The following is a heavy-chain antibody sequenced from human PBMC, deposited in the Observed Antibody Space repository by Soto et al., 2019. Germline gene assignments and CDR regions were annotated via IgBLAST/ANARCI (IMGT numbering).Heavy chain of an antibody. D-gene: IGHD3-9*01. V-gene: IGHV3-30-3*01. Sequence: GGSMRLSCAASGFTFSSYAMHWVRQAPGKGLEWVAVISYDGSNKYYADSVKGRFTISRDNSKNTLYLQMNSLRAEDTAVYYCARPQLRYFDWVGIDYWAQRT. J-gene: IGHJ4*02. CDR1: GFTFSSYA. CDR2: ISYDGSNK. CDR3: ARPQLRYFDWVGIDY.